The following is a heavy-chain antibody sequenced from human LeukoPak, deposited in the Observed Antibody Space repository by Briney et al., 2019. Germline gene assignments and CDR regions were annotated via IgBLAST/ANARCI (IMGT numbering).Heavy chain of an antibody. CDR3: AREGKTTQYYYYYMDV. CDR2: IYYSGST. V-gene: IGHV4-59*01. CDR1: GGSISSYY. D-gene: IGHD1-7*01. J-gene: IGHJ6*03. Sequence: PSETLSLTCAVSGGSISSYYWSWIRQPPGKGLEWIGYIYYSGSTNYNPSLKSRVTISVDTSKNQFSLKLSSVTAADTAVYYCAREGKTTQYYYYYMDVWGKGTTVTVSS.